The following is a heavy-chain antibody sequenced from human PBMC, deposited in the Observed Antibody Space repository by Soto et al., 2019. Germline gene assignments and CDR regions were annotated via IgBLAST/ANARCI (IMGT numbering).Heavy chain of an antibody. D-gene: IGHD3-22*01. CDR2: INAGDGNT. V-gene: IGHV1-3*01. CDR3: TRDYYDSSGYYTKFNN. CDR1: GYTFTSYG. Sequence: ASVKVSCKASGYTFTSYGISWVRQAPGQRLEWMGWINAGDGNTKYSPNFQGRVTITKDTSASTVYMELSSLRSEDTAVYFCTRDYYDSSGYYTKFNNWGQATLVYVS. J-gene: IGHJ4*02.